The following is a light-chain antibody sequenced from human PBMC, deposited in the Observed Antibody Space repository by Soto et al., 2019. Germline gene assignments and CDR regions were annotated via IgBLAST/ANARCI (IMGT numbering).Light chain of an antibody. CDR3: LQYCIPLWT. J-gene: IGKJ1*01. CDR2: AAS. V-gene: IGKV3-20*01. CDR1: QSVTADY. Sequence: EIALTQSPGTLSLSPGERATLSCRASQSVTADYLAWYQQKPGQAPRLLIYAASIGATGIPDRFSGSGSGTDFTLTISRLEPEDSAVYYCLQYCIPLWTVGQGTKVEIK.